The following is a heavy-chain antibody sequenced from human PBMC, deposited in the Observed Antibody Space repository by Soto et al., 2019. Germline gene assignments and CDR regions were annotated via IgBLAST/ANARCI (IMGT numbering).Heavy chain of an antibody. Sequence: GSSVKVSCKTSGYTFSNYAISWVRQAPGQGLEWMGWINTGSGYTNYAHDRVTMTKDASTYTAYLEVTSLRSDDTAIYYCARDRVYTGGSDADYCGQGTLVTVSS. D-gene: IGHD2-8*02. CDR3: ARDRVYTGGSDADY. V-gene: IGHV1-18*01. CDR2: INTGSGYT. CDR1: GYTFSNYA. J-gene: IGHJ4*02.